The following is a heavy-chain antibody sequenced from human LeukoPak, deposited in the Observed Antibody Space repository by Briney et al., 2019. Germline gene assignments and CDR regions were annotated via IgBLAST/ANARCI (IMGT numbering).Heavy chain of an antibody. D-gene: IGHD3-22*01. J-gene: IGHJ5*02. Sequence: SQTLSLTCTVSGGSISSGGYYWSRIRQHPGKGLEWIGYIYYSGSTYYNPSLKSRVTISVDTSKNQFSLKLSSVTAADTAVYYCARDLNGDYYDSSGYSNWFDPWGQGTLVTVSS. CDR1: GGSISSGGYY. CDR2: IYYSGST. CDR3: ARDLNGDYYDSSGYSNWFDP. V-gene: IGHV4-31*03.